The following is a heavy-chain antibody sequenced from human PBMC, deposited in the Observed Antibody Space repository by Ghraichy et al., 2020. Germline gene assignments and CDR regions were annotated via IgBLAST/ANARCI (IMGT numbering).Heavy chain of an antibody. V-gene: IGHV3-23*01. CDR2: ISGSGVTT. CDR3: AKDAFPGGGVPGVPGDPFDI. Sequence: GGSLRLSCAASGLTFSSYAMTWVRQAPGKGLEWVSGISGSGVTTYYADSVKGRFTISRDNSKNTLYLQMNSLRAEDTAVYYCAKDAFPGGGVPGVPGDPFDIWGQGTMVTVSS. J-gene: IGHJ3*02. D-gene: IGHD3-16*01. CDR1: GLTFSSYA.